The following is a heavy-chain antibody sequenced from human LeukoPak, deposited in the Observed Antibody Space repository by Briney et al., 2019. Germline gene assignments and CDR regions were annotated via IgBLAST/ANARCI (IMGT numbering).Heavy chain of an antibody. D-gene: IGHD3-22*01. Sequence: GGSLRLSCAAAGFTFGPYWMHWVRQAPGKGLGWVSRINSDGSTTSYADSVKGRFTISRDNAKNTLYLQMNSLRAEDTAVYYCARGRYYYDSSGYYPGGDYWGQGTLVTVSS. CDR2: INSDGSTT. J-gene: IGHJ4*02. V-gene: IGHV3-74*01. CDR1: GFTFGPYW. CDR3: ARGRYYYDSSGYYPGGDY.